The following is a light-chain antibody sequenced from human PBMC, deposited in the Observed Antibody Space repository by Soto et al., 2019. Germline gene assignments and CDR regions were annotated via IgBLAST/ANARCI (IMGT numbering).Light chain of an antibody. Sequence: EIVLTQSPATLSLSPGERATLSCRASQSVSSQLAWYQQKPGQAPRLLIYDASNRATGIPARFSGSGSATDFTLTISSLEPEDFAVYYCQQYGSSGTFGQGTKVDIK. CDR1: QSVSSQ. CDR2: DAS. J-gene: IGKJ1*01. V-gene: IGKV3-11*01. CDR3: QQYGSSGT.